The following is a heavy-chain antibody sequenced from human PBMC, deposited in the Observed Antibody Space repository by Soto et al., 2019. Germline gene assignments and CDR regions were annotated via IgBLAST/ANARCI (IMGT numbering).Heavy chain of an antibody. D-gene: IGHD3-9*01. Sequence: EVHLVESGGGLVQPGGSLRLSCAASGFSFHLAWLNWVRQAPGKGPEWVGLIKSNIDGGATDYAAPVEGRFTISRDDSKNTLYLQMNSLRTEDTAVYYCKTDALTRQSTDHWGQGTLVTVSS. CDR3: KTDALTRQSTDH. CDR1: GFSFHLAW. CDR2: IKSNIDGGAT. V-gene: IGHV3-15*07. J-gene: IGHJ4*02.